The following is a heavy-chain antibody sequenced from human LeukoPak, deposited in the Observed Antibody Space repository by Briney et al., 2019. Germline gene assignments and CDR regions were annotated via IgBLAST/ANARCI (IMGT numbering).Heavy chain of an antibody. CDR2: ISAYNGHT. Sequence: ASVKVSCKASGYAFSSYGINWVRQAPGQGLEWMGWISAYNGHTNYVQKMQGRVTMTTDTSTNTAYMELRSLRSDDTAVYYCAKDQRLLDYYGMDVWGQGTTATVSS. CDR3: AKDQRLLDYYGMDV. D-gene: IGHD6-25*01. V-gene: IGHV1-18*04. CDR1: GYAFSSYG. J-gene: IGHJ6*02.